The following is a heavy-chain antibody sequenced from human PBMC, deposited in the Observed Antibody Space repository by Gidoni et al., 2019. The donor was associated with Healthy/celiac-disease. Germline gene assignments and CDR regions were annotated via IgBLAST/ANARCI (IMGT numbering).Heavy chain of an antibody. CDR3: ARLTGDGIFGVVIVGPFDY. CDR2: ISYGGSNK. D-gene: IGHD3-3*01. Sequence: QVQLVESGGGVDQPGGSLRLSCAASGFTFSSCAMHWVRQAPGKGLEWVAVISYGGSNKYYADSVKGRFTISRDNSKNTLYLQMNSLRAEDTAVYYCARLTGDGIFGVVIVGPFDYWGQGTLVTVSS. CDR1: GFTFSSCA. V-gene: IGHV3-30-3*01. J-gene: IGHJ4*02.